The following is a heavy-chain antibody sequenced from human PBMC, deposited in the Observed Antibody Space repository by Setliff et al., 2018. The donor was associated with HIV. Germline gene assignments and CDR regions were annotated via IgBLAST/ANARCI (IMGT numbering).Heavy chain of an antibody. Sequence: GGSLRLSCAASGFTFSDHYMDWVRQAPGKGLEWVGRTRNKVNSYTTEYAASVKGRFTIARDDSKNSLYLQMNSLKTEDTAVYYCARGRLLWSGSYYYYYLDVWGKGTTVTVSS. V-gene: IGHV3-72*01. D-gene: IGHD3-10*01. CDR2: TRNKVNSYTT. CDR1: GFTFSDHY. J-gene: IGHJ6*03. CDR3: ARGRLLWSGSYYYYYLDV.